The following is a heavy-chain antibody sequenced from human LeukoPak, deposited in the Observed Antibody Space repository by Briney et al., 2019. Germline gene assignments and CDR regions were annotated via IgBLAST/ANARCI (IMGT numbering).Heavy chain of an antibody. Sequence: GGSLRLSCAASGFTFSDHYMDWVRQAPGKGLEWVGRTRNKANSYTTEYAASVKGRFTISRDDSKNSLYPQMNSLKTEDTAVYYCARDLLRYSSSWGGAFDIWGQGTMVTVSS. V-gene: IGHV3-72*01. CDR2: TRNKANSYTT. D-gene: IGHD6-13*01. CDR1: GFTFSDHY. J-gene: IGHJ3*02. CDR3: ARDLLRYSSSWGGAFDI.